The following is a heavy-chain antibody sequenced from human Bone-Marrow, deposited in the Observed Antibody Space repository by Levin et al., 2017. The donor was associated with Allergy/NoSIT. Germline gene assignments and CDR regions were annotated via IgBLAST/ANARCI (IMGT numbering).Heavy chain of an antibody. J-gene: IGHJ4*02. Sequence: NPGGSLRLSCKVFKSTFSDLSIHWVRQAPGKGLEWLGGFDPEAGERVYSRRFQGRVTMTDDTSIDTAYMELNSLTSEDTALYYCAAVAGAELAGPLYFDDWGQGTLVTVSS. D-gene: IGHD5-24*01. CDR2: FDPEAGER. V-gene: IGHV1-24*01. CDR3: AAVAGAELAGPLYFDD. CDR1: KSTFSDLS.